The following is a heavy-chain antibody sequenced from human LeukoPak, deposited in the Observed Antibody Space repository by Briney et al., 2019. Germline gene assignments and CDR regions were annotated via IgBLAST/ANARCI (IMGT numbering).Heavy chain of an antibody. J-gene: IGHJ3*02. CDR3: AKVLYGAHDGFDI. D-gene: IGHD4-17*01. V-gene: IGHV1-58*02. Sequence: SVKVSCKASGFTFTSSAMQWVRQARGQRLEWIGWIVVGSGNTNYAQKFQERVTITRDMSTSTAYMELSSLRSEDTAVYYCAKVLYGAHDGFDIWGQGTMVTVSS. CDR1: GFTFTSSA. CDR2: IVVGSGNT.